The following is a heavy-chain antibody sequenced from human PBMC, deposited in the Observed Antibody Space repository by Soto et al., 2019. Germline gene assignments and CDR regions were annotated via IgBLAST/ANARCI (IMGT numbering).Heavy chain of an antibody. CDR2: ISPGGGST. CDR1: GFTFSSSY. D-gene: IGHD3-10*01. J-gene: IGHJ4*02. V-gene: IGHV3-64*07. CDR3: ARGYYYGSGLYYFDY. Sequence: EMQLVESGGGLVQPGGSLRLSCAASGFTFSSSYMHWVRQAPGKGLQYVSAISPGGGSTFYTDSVKGRFTISRDNSKNMLYLQMGSLRAEDMAVYYCARGYYYGSGLYYFDYWGQGTLVTVSS.